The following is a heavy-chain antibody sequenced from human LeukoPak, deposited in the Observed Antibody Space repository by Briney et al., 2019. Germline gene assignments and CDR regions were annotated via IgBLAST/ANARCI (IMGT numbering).Heavy chain of an antibody. D-gene: IGHD6-13*01. CDR1: GYTFTSYY. J-gene: IGHJ5*02. V-gene: IGHV1-46*01. CDR2: INPSGGST. CDR3: ARPGYSSSWYGVDWFDP. Sequence: ASVKVSCKASGYTFTSYYMHWVRQAPGQGLEWMGIINPSGGSTSYAQKFQGRVTMTRDTSTSTVYMELSSLRSEDTAVYYRARPGYSSSWYGVDWFDPWGQGTLVTVSS.